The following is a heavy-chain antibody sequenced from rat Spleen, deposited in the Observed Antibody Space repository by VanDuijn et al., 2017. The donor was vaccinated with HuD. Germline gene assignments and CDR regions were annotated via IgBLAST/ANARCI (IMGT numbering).Heavy chain of an antibody. Sequence: EVQLVESGGGLEQPGRSLKLSCAASGFTFSNYGMAWVRQAPTKGLEWVATISYDGSHTYYRDSVKGRFSISRDNARSTLYLQMDSLRSEDTATYYCTTDEDWYFDFWGPGTMVTVSS. J-gene: IGHJ1*01. CDR3: TTDEDWYFDF. CDR1: GFTFSNYG. V-gene: IGHV5-29*01. CDR2: ISYDGSHT.